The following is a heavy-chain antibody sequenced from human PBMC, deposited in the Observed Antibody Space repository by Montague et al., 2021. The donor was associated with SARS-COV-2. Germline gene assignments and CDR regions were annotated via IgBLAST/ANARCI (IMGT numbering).Heavy chain of an antibody. CDR1: GDSVSSNSAA. J-gene: IGHJ4*02. CDR2: TYYRSKWYT. Sequence: CAISGDSVSSNSAAWNWIRQSPSGGLEWLGRTYYRSKWYTDYAPSVKTRITITPDTSNNQFSLHLNSVTPEDTAVYYCAREGTLPGTSGIYFDDWGQGTLVTVSS. V-gene: IGHV6-1*01. D-gene: IGHD1-7*01. CDR3: AREGTLPGTSGIYFDD.